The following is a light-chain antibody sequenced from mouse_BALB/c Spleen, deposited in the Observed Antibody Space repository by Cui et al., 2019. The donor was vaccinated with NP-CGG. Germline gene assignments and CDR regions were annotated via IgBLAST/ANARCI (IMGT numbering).Light chain of an antibody. Sequence: QAVVTQESALTTSPGETVTLTCHSSTGAVTTSNYANWVQEKPDHLFTGLIGGTINRAPGVPARFSGSLIGDKAALTITGAQTEDEATYFCALWYSNHWVFGGGTKLTVL. CDR2: GTI. CDR1: TGAVTTSNY. V-gene: IGLV1*01. J-gene: IGLJ1*01. CDR3: ALWYSNHWV.